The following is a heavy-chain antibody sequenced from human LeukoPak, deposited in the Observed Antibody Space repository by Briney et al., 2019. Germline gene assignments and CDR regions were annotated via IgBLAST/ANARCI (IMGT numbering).Heavy chain of an antibody. Sequence: ASVKVSCKASGYTFTDYSMYWVRQAPGQGLEWMGWINPNSGGTNYAQKFQGRVTMTRDTSISTAYMELSSLSSDDTAMYYCARGTGSGWYDAFDIWGQGTMVTVSS. D-gene: IGHD6-19*01. CDR1: GYTFTDYS. CDR3: ARGTGSGWYDAFDI. V-gene: IGHV1-2*02. CDR2: INPNSGGT. J-gene: IGHJ3*02.